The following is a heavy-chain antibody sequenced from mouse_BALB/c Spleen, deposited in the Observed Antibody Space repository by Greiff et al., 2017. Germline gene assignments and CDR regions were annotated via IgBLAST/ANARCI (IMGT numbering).Heavy chain of an antibody. CDR1: GFNIKDTY. J-gene: IGHJ3*01. Sequence: EVQLQESGAELVKPGASVKLSCTASGFNIKDTYMHWVKQRPEQGLEWIGRIDPANGNTKYDPKFQGKATITADTSSNTAYLQLSSLTSEDTAVYYCAREITTAWFAYWGQGTLVTVSA. CDR2: IDPANGNT. V-gene: IGHV14-3*02. CDR3: AREITTAWFAY. D-gene: IGHD2-4*01.